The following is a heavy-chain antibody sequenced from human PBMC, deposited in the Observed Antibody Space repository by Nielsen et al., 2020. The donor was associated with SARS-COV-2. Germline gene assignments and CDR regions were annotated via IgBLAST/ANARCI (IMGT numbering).Heavy chain of an antibody. Sequence: ASVKVSCKASGYTFTSYYMHWVRQAPGQRLEWMGWINAGNGNTKYSQKFQGRVTITRDTSASTAYMELSSLRSEDTAVYYCARVKRYSSGWEYFDYWGQGTLVTVSS. D-gene: IGHD6-19*01. J-gene: IGHJ4*02. CDR3: ARVKRYSSGWEYFDY. CDR1: GYTFTSYY. CDR2: INAGNGNT. V-gene: IGHV1-3*01.